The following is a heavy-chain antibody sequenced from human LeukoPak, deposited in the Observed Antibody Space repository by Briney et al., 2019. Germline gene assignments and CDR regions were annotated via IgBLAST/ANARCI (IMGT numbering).Heavy chain of an antibody. CDR2: INGDGTLT. V-gene: IGHV3-74*01. CDR3: VRDIGTD. D-gene: IGHD1-14*01. Sequence: GGSLRLSCAASGFTFRSSWMHWVRQLPGKRLVWVSRINGDGTLTTNADSVKGRFTISRDNAKNMLYLQMNSLRAEDTAIYYCVRDIGTDWGQGTLVTVSP. J-gene: IGHJ4*02. CDR1: GFTFRSSW.